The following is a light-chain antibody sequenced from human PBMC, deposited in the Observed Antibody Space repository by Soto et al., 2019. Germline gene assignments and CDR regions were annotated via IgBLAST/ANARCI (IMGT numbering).Light chain of an antibody. J-gene: IGKJ2*02. V-gene: IGKV1-9*01. CDR2: AAS. CDR3: QQPDSYPCT. Sequence: DIQLTQSPSFLSASVGDRVTITCRASQGFSNSLAWYQQKPGKAPKLLIYAASTLQSGVPSRFRGSESGTEFTLTISSLQPEEFATYYCQQPDSYPCTFGQGTKLEIK. CDR1: QGFSNS.